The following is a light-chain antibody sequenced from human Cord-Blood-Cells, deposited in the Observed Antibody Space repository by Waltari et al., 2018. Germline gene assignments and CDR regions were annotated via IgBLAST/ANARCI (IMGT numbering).Light chain of an antibody. J-gene: IGLJ1*01. CDR2: EVS. CDR3: SSYTSSSTLYV. V-gene: IGLV2-14*01. CDR1: SSDVGGYNY. Sequence: QSALTQPASVSGSPGQSITISCTGTSSDVGGYNYVSWYQQHPGKAPKHMIYEVSNRPSGVSNRFSGSKSGYTASLTISGLQAEDEADYYCSSYTSSSTLYVFGTGTKVTVL.